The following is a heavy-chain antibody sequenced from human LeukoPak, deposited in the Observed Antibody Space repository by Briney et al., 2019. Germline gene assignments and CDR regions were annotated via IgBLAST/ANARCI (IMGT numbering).Heavy chain of an antibody. V-gene: IGHV3-30-3*02. CDR2: ISYDGSNK. CDR3: AKSAWSNYDKVDY. D-gene: IGHD3-9*01. CDR1: GFTFSSYA. Sequence: GRSLRLSCAASGFTFSSYAMYWVRQAPGKGLEWVAVISYDGSNKYYADSVKGRFTISRDNSKNTLYLQMNSLRAEDTAVYYCAKSAWSNYDKVDYWGQGTLVTVSS. J-gene: IGHJ4*02.